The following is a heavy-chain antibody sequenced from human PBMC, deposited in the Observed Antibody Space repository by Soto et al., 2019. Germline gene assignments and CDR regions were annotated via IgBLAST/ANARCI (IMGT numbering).Heavy chain of an antibody. CDR2: INPSGGST. CDR3: ARQGIAAAIDAFDI. Sequence: ASVKVSCKASGYTFTSYYMHWVRQAPGQGLEWMGIINPSGGSTSYAQKFQGRVTITRDTSASTAYMELSSLRSEDTAVYYCARQGIAAAIDAFDIWGQGTMVTVSS. D-gene: IGHD6-13*01. V-gene: IGHV1-46*01. CDR1: GYTFTSYY. J-gene: IGHJ3*02.